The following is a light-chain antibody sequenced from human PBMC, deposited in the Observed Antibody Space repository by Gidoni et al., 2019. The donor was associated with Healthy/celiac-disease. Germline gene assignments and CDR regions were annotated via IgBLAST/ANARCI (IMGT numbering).Light chain of an antibody. CDR2: GAS. J-gene: IGKJ3*01. Sequence: TLSCRASQSVSSSYLAWYQQKPGQAPRLLIYGASSRATAIPDRFSGSGSGTDFTLTISRLGPEDFAVYYCQQYGSSHQFTFGPGTKVDIK. CDR1: QSVSSSY. V-gene: IGKV3-20*01. CDR3: QQYGSSHQFT.